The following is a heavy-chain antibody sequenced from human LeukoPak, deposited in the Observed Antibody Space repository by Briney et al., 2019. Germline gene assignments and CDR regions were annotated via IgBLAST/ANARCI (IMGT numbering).Heavy chain of an antibody. J-gene: IGHJ4*02. CDR3: ARAKYSIN. Sequence: GGSLRLSCAASGFIFSNYDMNWVRQAPGKGLEWVTYISSSGSTIYYADSVKGRFTISRDNAKNSLCLQMNSLRAEDTAVYYCARAKYSINWGQGTLVTVSS. CDR2: ISSSGSTI. V-gene: IGHV3-48*03. D-gene: IGHD2-21*01. CDR1: GFIFSNYD.